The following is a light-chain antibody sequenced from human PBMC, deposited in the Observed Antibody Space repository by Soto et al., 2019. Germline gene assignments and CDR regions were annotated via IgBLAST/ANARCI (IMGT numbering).Light chain of an antibody. CDR3: SSYTYSNTLV. CDR2: EVS. J-gene: IGLJ3*02. Sequence: QSALTQPASVSGSPGQSNTISCTGTSSDVGGYDYVSWYQQHPGKAPKLMIYEVSNRPSGLSNRFSGSKSGNTASLTISGLQTEDEADYYCSSYTYSNTLVFGGGTKVTVL. V-gene: IGLV2-14*01. CDR1: SSDVGGYDY.